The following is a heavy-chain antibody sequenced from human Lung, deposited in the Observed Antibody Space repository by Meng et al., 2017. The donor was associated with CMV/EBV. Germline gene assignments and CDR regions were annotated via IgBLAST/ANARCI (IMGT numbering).Heavy chain of an antibody. J-gene: IGHJ4*02. CDR2: IYYSGST. CDR1: GDSINSYY. CDR3: ARGGSSWSPHAALVDS. D-gene: IGHD6-6*01. Sequence: SXTLSLXCSVSGDSINSYYWSWIRQPPGKGLEWIGYIYYSGSTNYNPSLKSRVTISLDRSKNQFSLKLNSVTGADTAVYYCARGGSSWSPHAALVDSWGQGTLVTVSS. V-gene: IGHV4-59*01.